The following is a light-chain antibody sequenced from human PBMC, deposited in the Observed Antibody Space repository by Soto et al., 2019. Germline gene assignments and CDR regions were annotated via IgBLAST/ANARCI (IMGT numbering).Light chain of an antibody. V-gene: IGKV1-27*01. CDR3: QNYYSAPRT. CDR2: AAS. CDR1: QGIDND. Sequence: DIQMTQSPSSQSASVGDRVTITCRASQGIDNDLAWYQQKPGKVPKLLIFAASTLQSGVPSRFSGSGSGTDFTLTISSLQPEDVATYYCQNYYSAPRTFGQGTKVDIK. J-gene: IGKJ1*01.